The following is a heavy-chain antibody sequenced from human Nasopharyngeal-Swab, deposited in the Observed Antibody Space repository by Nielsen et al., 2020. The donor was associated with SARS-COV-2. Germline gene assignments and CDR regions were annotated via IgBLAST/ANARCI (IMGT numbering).Heavy chain of an antibody. V-gene: IGHV3-30*04. CDR1: GFTFSSYA. J-gene: IGHJ6*02. D-gene: IGHD5-12*01. CDR2: ISYDGSNK. Sequence: GESLKISCAASGFTFSSYAMHWVRQAPGKGLEWMTLISYDGSNKYYADSVKGRFTISRDNSQNTLNLQMNNLRAEDTAIYYCAKDRDSGDDSEEYYHYYGMDVWGQGAPVTVSS. CDR3: AKDRDSGDDSEEYYHYYGMDV.